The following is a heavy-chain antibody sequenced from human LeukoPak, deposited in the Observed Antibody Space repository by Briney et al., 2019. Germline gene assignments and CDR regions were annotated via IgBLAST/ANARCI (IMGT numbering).Heavy chain of an antibody. CDR2: IGGNGGST. CDR3: ARPASQFYYYHMDV. Sequence: GGSLRLSCAASGFTFSSYAMSWVRQAPGKGLEWVSGIGGNGGSTNYADSAKGRFTISRDNSKNTLYLLMDSLRADDTAVYYCARPASQFYYYHMDVWGQGTTVTVSS. J-gene: IGHJ6*02. V-gene: IGHV3-23*01. D-gene: IGHD2-2*01. CDR1: GFTFSSYA.